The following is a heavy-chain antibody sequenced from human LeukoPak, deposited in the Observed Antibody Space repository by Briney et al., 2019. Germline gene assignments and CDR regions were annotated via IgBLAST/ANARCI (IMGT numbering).Heavy chain of an antibody. D-gene: IGHD3-9*01. CDR2: INHDAEMI. CDR1: GFPFASYV. V-gene: IGHV3-48*02. Sequence: GGSLRLSCEGSGFPFASYVMSWVRQAPGKGLEWIAYINHDAEMIFYPDFVKGRFTISRDNAKKSLYLQMNALRYEDTAIYYCARDPDWAFDLWGQGTLVTVSS. J-gene: IGHJ4*02. CDR3: ARDPDWAFDL.